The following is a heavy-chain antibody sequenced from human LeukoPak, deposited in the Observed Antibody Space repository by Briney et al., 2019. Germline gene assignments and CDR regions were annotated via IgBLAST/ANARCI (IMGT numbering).Heavy chain of an antibody. Sequence: SETLSLTCTVSSGSISSSNYYWSWIRQPAGKGLEWIGRISTIGSTNYNPSLNSRVTISVDTSKNQFSLKLSSVTAADTAVYYCARVSGITMIVVVNSDAFDIWGQGTMVTVS. CDR1: SGSISSSNYY. J-gene: IGHJ3*02. D-gene: IGHD3-22*01. CDR3: ARVSGITMIVVVNSDAFDI. V-gene: IGHV4-61*02. CDR2: ISTIGST.